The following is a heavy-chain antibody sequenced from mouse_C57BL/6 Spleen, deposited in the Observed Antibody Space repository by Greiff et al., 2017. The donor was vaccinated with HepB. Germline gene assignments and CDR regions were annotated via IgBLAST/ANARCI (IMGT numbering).Heavy chain of an antibody. CDR2: IDPANGNT. D-gene: IGHD2-4*01. CDR1: GFNIKNPY. CDR3: ARRNDYDEGDYAMDY. V-gene: IGHV14-3*01. Sequence: VQLQQSVAELVRPGASVKLSCTASGFNIKNPYMHWVKQRPEQGLEWIGRIDPANGNTKYAPKFQGKATITADTSSNTAYLQLSSLTSEDTAIYYCARRNDYDEGDYAMDYWGQGTSVTVSS. J-gene: IGHJ4*01.